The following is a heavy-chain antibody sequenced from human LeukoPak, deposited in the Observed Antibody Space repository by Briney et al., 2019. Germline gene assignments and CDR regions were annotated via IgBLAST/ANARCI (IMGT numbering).Heavy chain of an antibody. CDR2: INSDGIST. CDR1: GFTFSSYW. Sequence: GGSLRLSCAASGFTFSSYWMHWVRQAPGKGLVWVSRINSDGISTSYANSVKGRFTISRDNAKNTLYLQMNSLRAEDTAVYYCAREVCSSTSCPIDYWGQGTLVTVSS. J-gene: IGHJ4*02. CDR3: AREVCSSTSCPIDY. V-gene: IGHV3-74*01. D-gene: IGHD2-2*01.